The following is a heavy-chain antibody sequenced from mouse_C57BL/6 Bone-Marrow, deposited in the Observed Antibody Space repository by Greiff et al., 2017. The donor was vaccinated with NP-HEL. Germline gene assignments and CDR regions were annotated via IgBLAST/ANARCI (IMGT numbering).Heavy chain of an antibody. CDR1: GYTFTSYW. Sequence: QVQLQQPGAELVRPGTSVKLSCKASGYTFTSYWMHWVKQRPGQGLEWIGVIDPSDSYTNYNQKFKGKATLTVDTSSSTAYMQLSSLTSEDSAVYYCARGYYGSSYRYYAMDYWGQGTSVTVSS. V-gene: IGHV1-59*01. CDR2: IDPSDSYT. J-gene: IGHJ4*01. CDR3: ARGYYGSSYRYYAMDY. D-gene: IGHD1-1*01.